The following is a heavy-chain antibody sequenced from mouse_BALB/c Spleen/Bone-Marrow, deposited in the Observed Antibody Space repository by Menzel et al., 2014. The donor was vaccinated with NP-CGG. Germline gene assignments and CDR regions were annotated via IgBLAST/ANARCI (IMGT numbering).Heavy chain of an antibody. V-gene: IGHV4-1*02. CDR3: ARLSYYGLTDY. D-gene: IGHD1-2*01. Sequence: DVMLVESGGGLVQPGGSLKLSCAASGFDFSSYWMSWVRQAPGKGLEWIGEINPDSNTINYTPSLKDKFIISRDNAKNTLYLQMSKVRSEDTALYYCARLSYYGLTDYWGQGTTLTVSS. J-gene: IGHJ2*01. CDR1: GFDFSSYW. CDR2: INPDSNTI.